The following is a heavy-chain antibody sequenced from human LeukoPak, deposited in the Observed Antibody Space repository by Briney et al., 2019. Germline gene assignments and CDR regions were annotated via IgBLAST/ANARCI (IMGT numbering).Heavy chain of an antibody. CDR3: AKDPHYYDSNGWFDP. J-gene: IGHJ5*02. CDR2: ISGSGGST. V-gene: IGHV3-23*01. Sequence: GGSLRLSCAASGFTFSSYAMSWVRQAPGKGLEWVSAISGSGGSTYYADSVKGRFTISRVNSKNTLYLQMNSLGAEDTAVYYCAKDPHYYDSNGWFDPWGQGTLVTVSS. CDR1: GFTFSSYA. D-gene: IGHD3-22*01.